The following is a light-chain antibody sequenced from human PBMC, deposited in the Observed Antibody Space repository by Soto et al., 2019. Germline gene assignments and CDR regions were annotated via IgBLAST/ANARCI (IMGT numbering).Light chain of an antibody. V-gene: IGLV2-23*01. CDR2: EGS. Sequence: QSALTQPASVSGSPVQSITISCTGTSSDVGSYNLVSWYQQHPGKAPKLMIYEGSKRPSGVSNRFSGSKSGNTASLTISGLQAEDEADYYCCSYAGSSTFYVFGTGTKLTVL. J-gene: IGLJ1*01. CDR3: CSYAGSSTFYV. CDR1: SSDVGSYNL.